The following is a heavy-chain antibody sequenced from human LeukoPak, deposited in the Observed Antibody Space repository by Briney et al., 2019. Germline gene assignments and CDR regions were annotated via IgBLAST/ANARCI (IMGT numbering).Heavy chain of an antibody. V-gene: IGHV3-15*01. D-gene: IGHD1-26*01. CDR3: TTDLPTSGSYYWDAFDI. CDR2: IKSKTDGGTI. CDR1: GFTFSSYS. Sequence: PGGSLRLSCAASGFTFSSYSMTWVRQSPGKGLEWVGRIKSKTDGGTIDYAAHVKGRFTISRDDSKNSLYLQMNSLRTEDTAVYHCTTDLPTSGSYYWDAFDIWGQGTMVTVSS. J-gene: IGHJ3*02.